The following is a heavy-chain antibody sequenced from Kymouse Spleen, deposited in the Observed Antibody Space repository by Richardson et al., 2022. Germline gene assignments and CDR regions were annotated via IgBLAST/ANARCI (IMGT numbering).Heavy chain of an antibody. CDR1: GFTFSSYG. V-gene: IGHV3-33*01. Sequence: QVQLVESGGGVVQPGRSLRLSCAASGFTFSSYGMHWVRQAPGKGLEWVAVIWYDGSNKYYADSVKGRFTISRDNSKNTLYLQMNSLRAEDTAVYYCAREGYSSGWYWSWFDPWGQGTLVTVSS. CDR2: IWYDGSNK. CDR3: AREGYSSGWYWSWFDP. D-gene: IGHD6-19*01. J-gene: IGHJ5*02.